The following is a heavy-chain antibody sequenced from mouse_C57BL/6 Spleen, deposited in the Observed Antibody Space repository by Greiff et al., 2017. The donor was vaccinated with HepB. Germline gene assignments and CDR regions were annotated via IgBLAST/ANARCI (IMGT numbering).Heavy chain of an antibody. D-gene: IGHD2-2*01. V-gene: IGHV1-80*01. CDR1: GYAFSSYW. CDR3: ARWDGYDGAWFAY. J-gene: IGHJ3*01. Sequence: VKLMESGAELVKPGASVKISCKASGYAFSSYWMNWVKQRPGKGLEWIGQIYPGDGDTNYNGKFKGKATLTADKSSSTAYMQLSSLTSEDSAVYFCARWDGYDGAWFAYWGQGTLVTVSA. CDR2: IYPGDGDT.